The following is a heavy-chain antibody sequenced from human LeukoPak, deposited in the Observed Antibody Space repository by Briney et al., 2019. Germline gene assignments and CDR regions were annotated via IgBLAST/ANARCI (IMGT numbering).Heavy chain of an antibody. Sequence: QPGRSLRPSCAASGFTFSSYAMHWVRQAPGKGLEWVAVISYDGNNEYYADSVKGRFTISRDNSKNTLYLQMNSLRTEDTAVYYCARPFHKFSDYWGQGTLVTVSS. J-gene: IGHJ4*02. CDR3: ARPFHKFSDY. CDR2: ISYDGNNE. D-gene: IGHD3-3*02. V-gene: IGHV3-30-3*01. CDR1: GFTFSSYA.